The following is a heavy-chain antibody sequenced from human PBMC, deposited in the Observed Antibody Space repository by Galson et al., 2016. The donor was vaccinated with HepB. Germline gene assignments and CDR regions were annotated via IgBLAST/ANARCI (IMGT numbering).Heavy chain of an antibody. CDR3: ASRTYYYYESCGLF. J-gene: IGHJ4*02. Sequence: SETLSLTCAVSGVSTRSNIRWTWVRQPPGKRLEWIGEIFHSGDTNYNPSLKSRVTISVDKSKNQFSLQLSSVTAADTAVYYCASRTYYYYESCGLFWGQGTLVTVSP. CDR1: GVSTRSNIR. V-gene: IGHV4-4*02. D-gene: IGHD3-22*01. CDR2: IFHSGDT.